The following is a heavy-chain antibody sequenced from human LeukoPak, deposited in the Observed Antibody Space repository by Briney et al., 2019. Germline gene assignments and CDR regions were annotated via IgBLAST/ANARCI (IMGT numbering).Heavy chain of an antibody. CDR2: ISPNNGKT. D-gene: IGHD1-1*01. V-gene: IGHV1-18*01. Sequence: ASVKVSCKAFGYSFGASSISWVRQAPGPRLEGTGLISPNNGKTNYAQGVKGGVTMTTDTSRSRAYMELRSLRSDDTAVYYCTRVRNSNNWWGAFDIWGQGTMVTVSS. CDR3: TRVRNSNNWWGAFDI. J-gene: IGHJ3*02. CDR1: GYSFGASS.